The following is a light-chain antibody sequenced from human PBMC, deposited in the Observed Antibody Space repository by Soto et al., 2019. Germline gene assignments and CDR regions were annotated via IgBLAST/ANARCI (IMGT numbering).Light chain of an antibody. CDR3: GTWDSSLSPWV. CDR1: SSNIGKNY. CDR2: DND. Sequence: QSVLTQPPSVSADPGQKVTISCSGSSSNIGKNYVSWYQQLPGTAPRLLIYDNDKRPSGIPDRFSGSKSGTSATLDITGLQTGDEADYYCGTWDSSLSPWVFGGGTKVTVL. V-gene: IGLV1-51*01. J-gene: IGLJ3*02.